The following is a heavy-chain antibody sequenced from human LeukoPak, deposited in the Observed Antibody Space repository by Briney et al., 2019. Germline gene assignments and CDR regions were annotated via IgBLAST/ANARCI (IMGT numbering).Heavy chain of an antibody. CDR3: ARDSWGRIDY. J-gene: IGHJ4*02. CDR2: IYYSGST. D-gene: IGHD3-16*01. Sequence: SETLPLTCTVSGGSISSSSYYWGWIRQPPGKGLEWIGSIYYSGSTYYNPSLKSRVTISVDTSKNQFSLKLSSVTAADTAVYYCARDSWGRIDYWGQGTLVTVSS. V-gene: IGHV4-39*07. CDR1: GGSISSSSYY.